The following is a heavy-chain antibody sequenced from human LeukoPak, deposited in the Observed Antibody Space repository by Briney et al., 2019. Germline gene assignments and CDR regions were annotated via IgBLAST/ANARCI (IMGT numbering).Heavy chain of an antibody. CDR1: GGTFSSYA. D-gene: IGHD6-13*01. Sequence: VASVKVSCKASGGTFSSYAISWVRQVPGQGLEWMRAIIPISGTANYAQKFQGRVTITADESTSTAYMELSSLRSEDTAAYYCARVSSAAGYSYYYGMDVWGKGTTVTVSS. V-gene: IGHV1-69*13. CDR2: IIPISGTA. J-gene: IGHJ6*04. CDR3: ARVSSAAGYSYYYGMDV.